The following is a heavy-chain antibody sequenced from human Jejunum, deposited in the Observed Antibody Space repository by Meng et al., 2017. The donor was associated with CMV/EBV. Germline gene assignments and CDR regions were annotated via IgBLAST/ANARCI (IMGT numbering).Heavy chain of an antibody. V-gene: IGHV3/OR16-13*01. D-gene: IGHD3-22*01. CDR1: GFTFSSYW. CDR3: ARSYDSSGGSYHWYFDL. J-gene: IGHJ2*01. CDR2: INSDGSST. Sequence: EVQLVESGGGLVQPGGSLRLSCAASGFTFSSYWMHWVRQAPGKGLVWVSRINSDGSSTSYADSMKGQFTISRDNAKNTLYLQMNSLRAEDMAVYYCARSYDSSGGSYHWYFDLWGRGTLVTVFS.